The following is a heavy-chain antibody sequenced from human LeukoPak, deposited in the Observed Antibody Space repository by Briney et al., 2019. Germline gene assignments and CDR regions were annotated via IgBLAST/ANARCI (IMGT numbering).Heavy chain of an antibody. CDR1: GDSIRSSHYY. D-gene: IGHD4-11*01. J-gene: IGHJ4*02. Sequence: SETLSLTCTVPGDSIRSSHYYWGWIRQPPGKGLERIGSINYSGSTYYNPSLKSRVTISVDTSKNQFSLKLSSVTAADTAVYYCARQTTVTTPFDYWGQGTLVTVSS. V-gene: IGHV4-39*01. CDR3: ARQTTVTTPFDY. CDR2: INYSGST.